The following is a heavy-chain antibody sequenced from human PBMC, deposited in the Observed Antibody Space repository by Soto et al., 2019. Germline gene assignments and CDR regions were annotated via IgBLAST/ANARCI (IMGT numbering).Heavy chain of an antibody. D-gene: IGHD5-18*01. CDR3: ATISEFTYGYGLGYYFDS. Sequence: QVQLVQSGAEVKKPGSSMRVSCKASGGTFKNYAFSWVRQAPGQGLEWMGGFIPIFGTGSYAEQFQGRVSITADEATKTVYMDLRSLRSDDTAVYYCATISEFTYGYGLGYYFDSWGQGTLITVSS. CDR2: FIPIFGTG. J-gene: IGHJ4*02. V-gene: IGHV1-69*01. CDR1: GGTFKNYA.